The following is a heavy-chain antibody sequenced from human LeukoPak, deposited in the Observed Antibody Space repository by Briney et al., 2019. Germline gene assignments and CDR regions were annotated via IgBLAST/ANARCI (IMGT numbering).Heavy chain of an antibody. J-gene: IGHJ6*02. D-gene: IGHD3-9*01. Sequence: ASVKVSCKASGGTFSSYAISWVRQAPGQGLEWMGGIIPIFGTANYAQKFQGRVTITADESTSTAYMELSSLRSEDTAVYYCARGRRYFDWSWIYYYYYGMDVWGQGTTVTVSS. CDR2: IIPIFGTA. V-gene: IGHV1-69*13. CDR1: GGTFSSYA. CDR3: ARGRRYFDWSWIYYYYYGMDV.